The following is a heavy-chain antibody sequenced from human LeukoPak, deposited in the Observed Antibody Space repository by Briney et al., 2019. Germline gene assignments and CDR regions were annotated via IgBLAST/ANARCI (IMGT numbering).Heavy chain of an antibody. V-gene: IGHV3-23*01. CDR2: ISPSGDIT. D-gene: IGHD3-10*01. CDR3: AKDDAWLRFGE. J-gene: IGHJ4*02. Sequence: GGSLRLSCAASGFTFSNYWMHWVRQAPGKGLEWVSGISPSGDITYYADSVKGRFTISRDNSKNTLYLEVISLTAEDTAVYYCAKDDAWLRFGEWSQGTLVTVSS. CDR1: GFTFSNYW.